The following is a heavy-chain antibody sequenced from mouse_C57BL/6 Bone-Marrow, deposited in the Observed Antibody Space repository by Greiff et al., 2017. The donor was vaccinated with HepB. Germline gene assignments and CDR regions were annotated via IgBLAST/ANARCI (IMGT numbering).Heavy chain of an antibody. V-gene: IGHV5-4*03. CDR2: ISDGGSYT. Sequence: EVKVVESGGGLVKPGGSLKLSCAASGFTFSSYAMSWVRQTPEKRLEWVATISDGGSYTYYPDNVKGRFTISRDNAKNNLYLQMRHLKSEDTAMYYCARGGWLLWYFDVWGTGTTVTVSS. CDR3: ARGGWLLWYFDV. D-gene: IGHD2-3*01. CDR1: GFTFSSYA. J-gene: IGHJ1*03.